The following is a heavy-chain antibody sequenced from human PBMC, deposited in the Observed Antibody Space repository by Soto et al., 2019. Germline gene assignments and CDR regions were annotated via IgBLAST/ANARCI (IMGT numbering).Heavy chain of an antibody. CDR1: GYSFTRYW. CDR2: IYACDSDT. Sequence: ESLKTSFKGSGYSFTRYWIGWVRQMPGKGLEGMGIIYACDSDTRYSPSFQGQVTISADKSISTAYLQWSSLKASDTAMYYCARRIGSSWYGMDVWGQGTTVTVSS. D-gene: IGHD6-13*01. V-gene: IGHV5-51*01. J-gene: IGHJ6*02. CDR3: ARRIGSSWYGMDV.